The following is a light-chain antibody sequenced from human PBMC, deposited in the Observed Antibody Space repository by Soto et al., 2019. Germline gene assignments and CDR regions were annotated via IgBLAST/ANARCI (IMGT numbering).Light chain of an antibody. Sequence: DIVMTQSPLSLPVTPGEPASISCRSSQSRLHSNGYNYLDWYLQKPGQSPQLLIYLGSNRASGVPDRFSGSGSGTDFTLKISRVEAEDVGVYYCMQALQTPSFGQGTRLEMK. CDR3: MQALQTPS. CDR2: LGS. CDR1: QSRLHSNGYNY. J-gene: IGKJ5*01. V-gene: IGKV2-28*01.